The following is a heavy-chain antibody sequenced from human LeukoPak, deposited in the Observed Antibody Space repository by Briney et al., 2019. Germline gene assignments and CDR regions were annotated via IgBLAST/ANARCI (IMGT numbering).Heavy chain of an antibody. D-gene: IGHD2-2*01. CDR3: ARGVGYCSSTSCSFFDY. Sequence: ASVKVSCKASGYTFTSYGISWVRQAPGQGLEWMGWISAYNGNTNYAQKLQGRVTMTTDTSTSTAYMELRSLRSDDTAVYYCARGVGYCSSTSCSFFDYWGQGTLVTVSS. J-gene: IGHJ4*02. V-gene: IGHV1-18*01. CDR1: GYTFTSYG. CDR2: ISAYNGNT.